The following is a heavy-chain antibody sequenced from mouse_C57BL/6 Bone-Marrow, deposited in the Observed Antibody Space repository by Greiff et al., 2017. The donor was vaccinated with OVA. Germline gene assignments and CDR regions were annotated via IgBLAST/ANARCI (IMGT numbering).Heavy chain of an antibody. J-gene: IGHJ2*01. D-gene: IGHD2-3*01. CDR3: TRDGYYDDY. Sequence: QVQLQQPGAELVKPGASVTLSCKASGYTFTSYWMHWVKQRPGQGLEWIGMIHPNSGSTNYNEKFKSKATLTVDKSSSTAYMQLSSLTSEDSAVYYCTRDGYYDDYWGQGTTLTVSS. CDR1: GYTFTSYW. V-gene: IGHV1-64*01. CDR2: IHPNSGST.